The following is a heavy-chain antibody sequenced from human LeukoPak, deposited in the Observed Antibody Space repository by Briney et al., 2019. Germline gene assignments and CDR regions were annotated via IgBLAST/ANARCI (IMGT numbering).Heavy chain of an antibody. D-gene: IGHD3-9*01. CDR1: GGSFSGYF. Sequence: SETLSLTCAVYGGSFSGYFWSWIRQPPGKGLEWIGEINHSGSTNYNPSLKSRVTMSVDTSKNQFSLKLSSVTAADTAVYYCARDVRYFDWLSLWNYWGQGTLVTVSS. V-gene: IGHV4-34*01. J-gene: IGHJ4*02. CDR2: INHSGST. CDR3: ARDVRYFDWLSLWNY.